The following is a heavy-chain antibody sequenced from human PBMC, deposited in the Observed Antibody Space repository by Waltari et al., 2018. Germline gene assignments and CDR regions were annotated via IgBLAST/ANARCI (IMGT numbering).Heavy chain of an antibody. Sequence: VQLVDSGGDMVQPGGSLRLSCAASGFTFTSYAMHWVRQAPGKGLEWVSGISGAGMTTYYADSVRGRFTISRDNAKNTGYLKMDSLRVEDTAVYYCAKDVALLVVPAAHDWFDPWGQGTLVTVSS. V-gene: IGHV3-23*04. CDR1: GFTFTSYA. CDR3: AKDVALLVVPAAHDWFDP. CDR2: ISGAGMTT. D-gene: IGHD2-2*01. J-gene: IGHJ5*02.